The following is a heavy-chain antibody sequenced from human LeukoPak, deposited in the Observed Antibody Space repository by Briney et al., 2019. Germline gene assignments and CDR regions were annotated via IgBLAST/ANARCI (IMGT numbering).Heavy chain of an antibody. V-gene: IGHV3-23*01. CDR2: ISGSGGST. CDR1: GFTFSSYA. J-gene: IGHJ4*02. Sequence: GGSLRLPCAASGFTFSSYAMSWVRQAPGKGLEWVSAISGSGGSTYYADSVKGRFTISRDNSKNTLYLQMNSLRAEDTAVYYCAKASYDILTGYYSFDYWGQGTLVTISS. CDR3: AKASYDILTGYYSFDY. D-gene: IGHD3-9*01.